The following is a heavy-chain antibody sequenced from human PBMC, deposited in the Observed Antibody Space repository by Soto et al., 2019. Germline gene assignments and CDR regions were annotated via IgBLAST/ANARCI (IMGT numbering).Heavy chain of an antibody. D-gene: IGHD3-10*02. CDR3: VRSVHF. Sequence: EVQLVETGGGLIQPGGSLRLSRAASGFIVTSNYMTWVRQAPGKGLEWVSVMYSNGTTSYADSVKGRFTVSRDRNTLYLQMNSLRAEDTAVYYCVRSVHFWGQGTLVTVSS. V-gene: IGHV3-53*02. CDR1: GFIVTSNY. J-gene: IGHJ4*02. CDR2: MYSNGTT.